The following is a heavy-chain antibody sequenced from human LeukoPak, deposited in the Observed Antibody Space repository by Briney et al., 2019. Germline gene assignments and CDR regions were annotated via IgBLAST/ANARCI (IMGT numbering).Heavy chain of an antibody. CDR1: GGSISSSSYY. Sequence: SETLSLTCTVSGGSISSSSYYWGWIRQPPGKGLEWIGSIYYSGSTYYNPSLKSRVTTSVDTSKNQFSLKLSSVTAADTAVYYCARDPHVLRYFDWIGGFDYWGQGTLVTVSS. CDR3: ARDPHVLRYFDWIGGFDY. D-gene: IGHD3-9*01. CDR2: IYYSGST. V-gene: IGHV4-39*07. J-gene: IGHJ4*02.